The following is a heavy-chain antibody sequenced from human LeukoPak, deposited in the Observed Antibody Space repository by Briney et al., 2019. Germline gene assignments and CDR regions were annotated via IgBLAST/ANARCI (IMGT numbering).Heavy chain of an antibody. CDR3: TTDIITMVRGVQSYDY. Sequence: GGSLRLSCVASGFTFSYYTMNWARQAPGKGLEWVGRIKSKTDGGTTDYAAPVKGRFTISRDDSKNTLYLQMNSLKTEDTAVYYCTTDIITMVRGVQSYDYWGQGTLVTVSS. V-gene: IGHV3-15*07. CDR2: IKSKTDGGTT. J-gene: IGHJ4*02. CDR1: GFTFSYYT. D-gene: IGHD3-10*01.